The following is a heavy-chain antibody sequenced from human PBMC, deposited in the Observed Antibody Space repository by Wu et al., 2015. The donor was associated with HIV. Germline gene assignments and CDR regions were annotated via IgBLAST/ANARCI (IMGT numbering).Heavy chain of an antibody. CDR2: INPNSGGT. J-gene: IGHJ4*02. CDR3: AIQYSSGWYLGLSGPYYFDY. V-gene: IGHV1-2*02. D-gene: IGHD6-19*01. CDR1: GYTFTGYY. Sequence: QVQLVQSGAEVKKPGASVKVSCKASGYTFTGYYMHWVRQAPGQGLEWMGWINPNSGGTNYAQKFQGRVTMTRDTSISTAYMELSRLRSDDTAVYYCAIQYSSGWYLGLSGPYYFDYWGQGNAGHRLL.